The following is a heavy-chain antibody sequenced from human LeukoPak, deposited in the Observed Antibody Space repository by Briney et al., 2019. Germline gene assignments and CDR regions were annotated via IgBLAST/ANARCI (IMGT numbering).Heavy chain of an antibody. D-gene: IGHD2-15*01. CDR1: GYTFTSYG. CDR3: ARGGECSGGSCYFVGLNV. V-gene: IGHV1-18*01. CDR2: ISAYNGNT. J-gene: IGHJ6*02. Sequence: ASVKVSRKASGYTFTSYGISWVRQAPGQGLEWMGWISAYNGNTNYAQKLQGRVTMTTDTSTSTAYMELRSLRSDDTAVYYCARGGECSGGSCYFVGLNVWGQGTTVTVSS.